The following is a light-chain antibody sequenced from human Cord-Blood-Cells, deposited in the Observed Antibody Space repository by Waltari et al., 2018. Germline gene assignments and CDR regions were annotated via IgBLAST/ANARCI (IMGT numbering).Light chain of an antibody. CDR2: RDS. CDR3: QVWDSSTVV. CDR1: NIGSKT. Sequence: SYELTQPLSVSVALGQTARLTCGGNNIGSKTVHWYQQKPGQAPALVIYRDSNRPSGIPERFSGSNSGNTATLTISRAQAGDEADYYCQVWDSSTVVFGGGTKLTVL. J-gene: IGLJ2*01. V-gene: IGLV3-9*01.